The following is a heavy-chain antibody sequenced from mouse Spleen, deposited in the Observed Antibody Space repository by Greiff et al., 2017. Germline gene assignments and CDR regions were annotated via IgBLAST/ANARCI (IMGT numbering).Heavy chain of an antibody. CDR2: IDPENGDT. V-gene: IGHV14-4*01. Sequence: VQLKESGAELVRPGASVKLSCTASGFNIKDDYMHWVKQRPEQGLEWIGWIDPENGDTEYASKFQGKATITADTSSNTAYLQLSSLTSEDTAVYYCTTSGGNYGGQGTSVTVSS. D-gene: IGHD3-1*01. J-gene: IGHJ4*01. CDR1: GFNIKDDY. CDR3: TTSGGNY.